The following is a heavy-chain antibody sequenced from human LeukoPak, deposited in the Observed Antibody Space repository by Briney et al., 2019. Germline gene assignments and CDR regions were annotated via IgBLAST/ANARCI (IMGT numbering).Heavy chain of an antibody. CDR1: GFTFRSYA. V-gene: IGHV3-30*01. J-gene: IGHJ4*02. D-gene: IGHD5-24*01. CDR3: AREDPWLSKGVAY. CDR2: ISYDGSKR. Sequence: GSSLRLLYAASGFTFRSYAMHWARQAPGKGLEWVALISYDGSKRYFADSVKGRFTISRDNSKNTLYLQMNSLRAEDTAVYYCAREDPWLSKGVAYWGQGTLVTVSS.